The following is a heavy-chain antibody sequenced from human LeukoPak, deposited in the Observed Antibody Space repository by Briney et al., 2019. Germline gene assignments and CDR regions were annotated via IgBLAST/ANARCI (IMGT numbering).Heavy chain of an antibody. CDR3: ARVLFSGRWLLAGANAFDI. CDR1: GGSISSGDYY. Sequence: SETLSLTCTVSGGSISSGDYYWSWIRQPPGKGLEWIGYIYYSGSTNYNPSLKSRVTISVDTSKNQFSLKLSSVTAADTAVYYCARVLFSGRWLLAGANAFDIWGQGTMVTVSS. V-gene: IGHV4-61*08. D-gene: IGHD3-22*01. J-gene: IGHJ3*02. CDR2: IYYSGST.